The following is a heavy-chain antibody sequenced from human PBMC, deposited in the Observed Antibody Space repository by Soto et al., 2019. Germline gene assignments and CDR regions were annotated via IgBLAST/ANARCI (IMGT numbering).Heavy chain of an antibody. CDR2: IYPGDSET. CDR1: GYSFSTYW. V-gene: IGHV5-51*01. CDR3: ARSNLYSSSWYYYYYGMDV. J-gene: IGHJ6*02. Sequence: PGESLKISCNGSGYSFSTYWIGWVRQMPGKGLEWIGVIYPGDSETRYSPSFQGQVTISADKSISTAYLQWSSLKASDTAMYYCARSNLYSSSWYYYYYGMDVWGQGTTVTVSS. D-gene: IGHD6-13*01.